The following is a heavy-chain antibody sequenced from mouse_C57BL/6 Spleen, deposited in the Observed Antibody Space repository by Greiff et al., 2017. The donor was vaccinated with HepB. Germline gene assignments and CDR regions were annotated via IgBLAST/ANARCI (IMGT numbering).Heavy chain of an antibody. D-gene: IGHD1-1*01. J-gene: IGHJ2*01. V-gene: IGHV5-6*02. Sequence: DVMLVESGGDLVKPGGSLKLSCAASGFTFSSYGMSWVRQTPDKRLEWVATISSGGSYTYYPDSVKGRFTISRDNAKNTLYLQMSSLKSEDTAMYYCARHGGGSSYGDYWGQGTTLTVSS. CDR3: ARHGGGSSYGDY. CDR1: GFTFSSYG. CDR2: ISSGGSYT.